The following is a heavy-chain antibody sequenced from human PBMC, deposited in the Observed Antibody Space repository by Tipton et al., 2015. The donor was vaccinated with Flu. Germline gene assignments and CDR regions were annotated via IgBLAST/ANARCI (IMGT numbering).Heavy chain of an antibody. D-gene: IGHD1-7*01. CDR1: GGSISSSAYY. V-gene: IGHV4-39*07. CDR3: ASFISEYNWNYGEGLDY. CDR2: IYYSGST. J-gene: IGHJ4*02. Sequence: TLSLTCTVSGGSISSSAYYWGWIRQTPGKGLEWIGNIYYSGSTFYNPSLESRVTISLDKSTNQFSLRLSSVTAADTAVYYCASFISEYNWNYGEGLDYWGQGTLVTVSS.